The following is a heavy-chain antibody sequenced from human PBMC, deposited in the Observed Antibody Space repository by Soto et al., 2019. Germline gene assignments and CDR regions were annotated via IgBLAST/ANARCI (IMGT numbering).Heavy chain of an antibody. Sequence: GGSLRLSCAASGFTFSSYDMSWVRQAPGKGLEWVSGISGSGGSTYYADSVKGRFTISRDNSKNTLYLQMNSLRAEDTAVYYCAKEISYYYDSSGYSNDAFDIWGQGTMVTVSS. J-gene: IGHJ3*02. CDR1: GFTFSSYD. CDR2: ISGSGGST. V-gene: IGHV3-23*01. CDR3: AKEISYYYDSSGYSNDAFDI. D-gene: IGHD3-22*01.